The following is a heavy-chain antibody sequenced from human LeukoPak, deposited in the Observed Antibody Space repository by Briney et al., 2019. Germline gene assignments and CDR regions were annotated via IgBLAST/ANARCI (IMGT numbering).Heavy chain of an antibody. CDR2: IWYDGSNK. V-gene: IGHV3-33*01. CDR1: GFTFGSYG. J-gene: IGHJ5*02. CDR3: AREGRGGWFDP. Sequence: GRSLRLSCAASGFTFGSYGMHWVRQAPGKGLEWVAVIWYDGSNKYYADSVKGRFTISRDNSKNTLYLQMNSLRAEDTAVYYCAREGRGGWFDPWGQGTLVTVSS.